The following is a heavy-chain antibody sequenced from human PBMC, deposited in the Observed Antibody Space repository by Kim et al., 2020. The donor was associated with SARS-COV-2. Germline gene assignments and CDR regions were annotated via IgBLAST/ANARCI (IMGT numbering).Heavy chain of an antibody. CDR1: GFTFSSYA. CDR3: ANDYYSVKAAIKDDYSNDEGDY. Sequence: GGSLRLSCAASGFTFSSYAMSWVRQAPGKGLEWVSAISGSGGSTYYADSVKGRFTISRDNSKNTLYLQMNSLRAEDTAVYYCANDYYSVKAAIKDDYSNDEGDYWGQGTLVTVSS. V-gene: IGHV3-23*01. CDR2: ISGSGGST. J-gene: IGHJ4*02. D-gene: IGHD4-4*01.